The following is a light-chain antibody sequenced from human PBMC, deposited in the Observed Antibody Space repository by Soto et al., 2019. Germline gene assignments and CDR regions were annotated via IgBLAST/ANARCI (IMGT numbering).Light chain of an antibody. Sequence: EIVLTQSPGTLSLSPGERATLSCRASQTISSSDLAWYQQKPGQAPRLLIFDASSRAPDIPDRFSGSGSGTDFTLTISRLDPEDFAVYYCQVSANSPQKYTFGQGTKLEI. J-gene: IGKJ2*01. CDR1: QTISSSD. V-gene: IGKV3-20*01. CDR2: DAS. CDR3: QVSANSPQKYT.